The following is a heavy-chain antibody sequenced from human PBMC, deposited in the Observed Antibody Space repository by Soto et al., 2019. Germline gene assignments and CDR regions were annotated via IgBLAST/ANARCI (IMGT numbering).Heavy chain of an antibody. D-gene: IGHD6-13*01. J-gene: IGHJ4*02. CDR1: GYTFTNYA. Sequence: QVQLVQSGAEVKKPGASVKVSCKASGYTFTNYAFSWVRQAPGQGLEWMGWISAYNGNTNYPQKLQDRVTMTTDTYESTATMELRRLRSVAPAAYSCARRLTAAGLSDRWGQGTLVPVSS. CDR2: ISAYNGNT. CDR3: ARRLTAAGLSDR. V-gene: IGHV1-18*01.